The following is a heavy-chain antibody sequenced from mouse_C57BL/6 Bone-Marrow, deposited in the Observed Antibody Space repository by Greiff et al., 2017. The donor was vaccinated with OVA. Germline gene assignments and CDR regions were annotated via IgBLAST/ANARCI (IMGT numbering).Heavy chain of an antibody. CDR3: ARDSIFAY. J-gene: IGHJ3*01. CDR2: ISNGGGST. CDR1: GLILSDYY. Sequence: EVKLVESGGGLVQPGGSLKPSCAASGLILSDYYMYWVRRTPGKRLEWVAYISNGGGSTYYPDTVKGRFTISRDNAKNTLYLQMSRLKSEDTAMYYCARDSIFAYWGQGTLVTVSA. D-gene: IGHD2-10*02. V-gene: IGHV5-12*01.